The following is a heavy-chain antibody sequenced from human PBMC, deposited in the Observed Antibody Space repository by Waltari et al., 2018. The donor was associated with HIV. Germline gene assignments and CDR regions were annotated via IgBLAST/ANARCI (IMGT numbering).Heavy chain of an antibody. CDR1: GFAVIRHY. J-gene: IGHJ4*02. CDR2: IYSGGTT. D-gene: IGHD3-10*01. V-gene: IGHV3-66*01. Sequence: EVQLVEYGGGLVQPGGSLRSSCAAPGFAVIRHYMTWVRQAPGKGLEWVSMIYSGGTTHYAGFVKGRFTISRDNSKNTLYLQMNSLRAEDTAVYYCARDPLWRGGNRGQSPLWGQGALVTVSS. CDR3: ARDPLWRGGNRGQSPL.